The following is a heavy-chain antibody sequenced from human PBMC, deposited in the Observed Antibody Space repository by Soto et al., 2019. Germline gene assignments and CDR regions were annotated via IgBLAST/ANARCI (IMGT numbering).Heavy chain of an antibody. V-gene: IGHV3-33*01. CDR1: GFTFSSYG. D-gene: IGHD4-17*01. Sequence: QVQLVESGGGVVQPGRSLRLSCAASGFTFSSYGMHWVRQAPGKGLEWVAVIWYDGSNKYYADSVKGRFTISRDNSKNTLYLQMNSLRAEDTAVYYCARELDDYVDNGGWFDPWGQGTLVTVSS. CDR2: IWYDGSNK. CDR3: ARELDDYVDNGGWFDP. J-gene: IGHJ5*02.